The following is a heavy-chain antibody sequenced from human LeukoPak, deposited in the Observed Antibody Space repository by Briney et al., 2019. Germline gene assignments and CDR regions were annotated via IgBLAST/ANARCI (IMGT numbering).Heavy chain of an antibody. Sequence: ASVKVSCKVSGYTLTELSMHWVRQAPGKGLEWMGGFDPEDGETIYAQEFQGRVTMTEDTSTDTAYMELSSLRSEDTAVYYCATDTYYYDSSGYKEVDYWGQGTLVTVSS. CDR3: ATDTYYYDSSGYKEVDY. V-gene: IGHV1-24*01. D-gene: IGHD3-22*01. J-gene: IGHJ4*02. CDR2: FDPEDGET. CDR1: GYTLTELS.